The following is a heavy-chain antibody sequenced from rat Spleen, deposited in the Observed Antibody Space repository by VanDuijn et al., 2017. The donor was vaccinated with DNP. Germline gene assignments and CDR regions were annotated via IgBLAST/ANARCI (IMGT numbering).Heavy chain of an antibody. CDR2: ITNTGGDT. D-gene: IGHD1-1*01. CDR3: ARPFHYYSGGGGFAY. CDR1: GFTFKNYW. Sequence: EVQLVESGGGLVQPGRSLKLSCIASGFTFKNYWMTWVRQVPGKGLEWVASITNTGGDTFYPDSVKGRFTISRDNEKATLSLQMNSLRSEDMATYYCARPFHYYSGGGGFAYWGQGTLVTVSS. V-gene: IGHV5-31*01. J-gene: IGHJ3*01.